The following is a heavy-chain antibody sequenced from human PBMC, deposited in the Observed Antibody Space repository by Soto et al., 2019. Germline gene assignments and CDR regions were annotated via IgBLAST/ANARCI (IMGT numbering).Heavy chain of an antibody. Sequence: SETLSLTCTVSGGPISSSSYYWGWIRQPPGKGLEWIGSIYYSGSTYYNPSLKSRVTISVDTSKNQFSLKLSSVTAADTAVYYCVRQRYYYDSSGYYWGQGTLVTVSS. V-gene: IGHV4-39*01. CDR3: VRQRYYYDSSGYY. J-gene: IGHJ4*02. CDR1: GGPISSSSYY. D-gene: IGHD3-22*01. CDR2: IYYSGST.